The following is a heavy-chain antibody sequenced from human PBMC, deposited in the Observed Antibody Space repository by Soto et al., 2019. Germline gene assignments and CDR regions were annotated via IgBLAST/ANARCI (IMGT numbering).Heavy chain of an antibody. Sequence: GGSLRLSCAASGFTFSRYAMSWVRQAPGKGLEWVSAISASGGSTYYADSVKGRFTISRDNSKNTLYLQMNSLRAEDTAVYYCARDSSSWYGGVYYGMDVWGQGTTVTVSS. D-gene: IGHD6-13*01. V-gene: IGHV3-23*01. CDR1: GFTFSRYA. CDR2: ISASGGST. CDR3: ARDSSSWYGGVYYGMDV. J-gene: IGHJ6*02.